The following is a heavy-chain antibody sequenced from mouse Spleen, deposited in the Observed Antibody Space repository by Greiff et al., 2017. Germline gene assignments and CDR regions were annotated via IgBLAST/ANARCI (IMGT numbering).Heavy chain of an antibody. J-gene: IGHJ2*01. CDR1: GYTFTDYN. D-gene: IGHD2-1*01. CDR2: INPNNGGT. Sequence: EVQRVESGPELVKPGASVKIPCKASGYTFTDYNMDWVKQSHGKSLEWIGDINPNNGGTIYNQKFKGKATLTVDKSSSTAYMELRSLTSEDTAVYYCARWDPLHYGNAFDYWGQGTTLTVSS. CDR3: ARWDPLHYGNAFDY. V-gene: IGHV1-18*01.